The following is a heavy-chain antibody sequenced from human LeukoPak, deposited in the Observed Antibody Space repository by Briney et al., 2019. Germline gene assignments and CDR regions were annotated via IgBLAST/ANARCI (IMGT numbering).Heavy chain of an antibody. J-gene: IGHJ4*02. Sequence: SETLSLTCTVSGGSISSGGYYWSWIRQHPGKGLEWIGSIYYSGSTYYNPSLKSRVTISVDTSKNQFSLKLSSVTAADTAVYYCARQIVGPIDYWGQGTLVTVSS. CDR1: GGSISSGGYY. CDR3: ARQIVGPIDY. CDR2: IYYSGST. V-gene: IGHV4-39*01. D-gene: IGHD3-22*01.